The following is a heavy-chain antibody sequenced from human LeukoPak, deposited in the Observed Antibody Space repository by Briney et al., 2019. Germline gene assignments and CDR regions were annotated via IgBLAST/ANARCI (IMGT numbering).Heavy chain of an antibody. CDR1: GYSISSGYY. J-gene: IGHJ4*02. CDR3: ARTGRGMSFDY. V-gene: IGHV4-38-2*02. D-gene: IGHD1-26*01. Sequence: SETLSLTCTVSGYSISSGYYWGWIRQPPGKGLEWIGSIYHSGSTYYNPSLKSRVTISVDTSKNQFSLKLSSVTAADTAEYYCARTGRGMSFDYWGQGTLVTVSS. CDR2: IYHSGST.